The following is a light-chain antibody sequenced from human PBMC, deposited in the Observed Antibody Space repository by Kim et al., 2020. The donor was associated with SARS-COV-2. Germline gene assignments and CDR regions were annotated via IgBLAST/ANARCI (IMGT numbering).Light chain of an antibody. CDR2: RDS. CDR3: QVWDSSTWV. V-gene: IGLV3-9*01. CDR1: NIGSKN. J-gene: IGLJ3*02. Sequence: VALGQTARITCGGNNIGSKNVHGYQQKPGQAPVLVIYRDSNRPSGMPERISGSNSGNTATLTISRAQAGDEADYYCQVWDSSTWVFGGGTQLTVL.